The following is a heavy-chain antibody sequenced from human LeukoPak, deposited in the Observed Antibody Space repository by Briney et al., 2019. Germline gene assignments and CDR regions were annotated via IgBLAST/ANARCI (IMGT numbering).Heavy chain of an antibody. CDR3: ASPTPRVVVVPAALDY. CDR1: GGTFSSYA. Sequence: SGKVSCKASGGTFSSYAISWVRQAPGQGLEWMGGIIPIFGTANYAQKFQGRVTITTDESTSTAYMELSSLRSEDTAVYYCASPTPRVVVVPAALDYWGQGTLVTVSS. D-gene: IGHD2-2*01. J-gene: IGHJ4*02. CDR2: IIPIFGTA. V-gene: IGHV1-69*05.